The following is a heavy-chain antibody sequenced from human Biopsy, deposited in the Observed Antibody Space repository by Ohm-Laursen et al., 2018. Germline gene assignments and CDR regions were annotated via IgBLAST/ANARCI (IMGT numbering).Heavy chain of an antibody. J-gene: IGHJ4*02. V-gene: IGHV3-33*01. Sequence: SLRLSCSASGFNFSAYGMHWVRQAPDKGLEWVALTWDDGSHQYYADSVKGRFTISRDNSKNSLYLHINTLRVEDTAVYYCVTDRLDDITKVRGIMTDWGQRTLVIVSS. CDR2: TWDDGSHQ. CDR1: GFNFSAYG. D-gene: IGHD3-10*01. CDR3: VTDRLDDITKVRGIMTD.